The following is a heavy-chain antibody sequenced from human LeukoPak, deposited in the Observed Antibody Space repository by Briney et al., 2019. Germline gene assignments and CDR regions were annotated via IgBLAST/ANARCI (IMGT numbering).Heavy chain of an antibody. Sequence: GGSLRPSCAASGFSFNTYAMSWVRQAPGKGLEWVSAISNTGGSTYYADSVKGRFTISRDKSKSTLSLQMNSLRAEDTAVYYCAQQVGYCSSGSCYFTYWGQGTLVTVSS. D-gene: IGHD2-15*01. J-gene: IGHJ1*01. CDR3: AQQVGYCSSGSCYFTY. V-gene: IGHV3-23*01. CDR2: ISNTGGST. CDR1: GFSFNTYA.